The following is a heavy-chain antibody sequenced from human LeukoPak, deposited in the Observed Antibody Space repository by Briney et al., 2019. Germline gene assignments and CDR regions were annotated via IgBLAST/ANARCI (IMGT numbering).Heavy chain of an antibody. CDR2: IYQSGSA. D-gene: IGHD3/OR15-3a*01. J-gene: IGHJ5*01. CDR3: AGGSFVDGLDWLDS. CDR1: GGFSNNYF. Sequence: PSETLSLTCIVSGGFSNNYFWSWLRQPAGKGLEWIGRIYQSGSADYKPSLKSRLTISLDMSKKHFYLNLTSVTAADTAVYYCAGGSFVDGLDWLDSWGQGTLVTVSS. V-gene: IGHV4-4*07.